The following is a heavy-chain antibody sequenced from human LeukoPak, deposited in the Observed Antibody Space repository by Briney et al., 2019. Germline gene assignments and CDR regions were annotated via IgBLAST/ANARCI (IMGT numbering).Heavy chain of an antibody. CDR2: IYYSGST. Sequence: SETLSLTCTVSGGSISSSSYYWGWIRQPPGKGLEWIGSIYYSGSTYYNPSLKSRVTISVDTSKNQFSLKLSSVTAADTAVYYCARAVEMATIGWGQGTLVTVSS. J-gene: IGHJ4*02. CDR1: GGSISSSSYY. D-gene: IGHD5-24*01. CDR3: ARAVEMATIG. V-gene: IGHV4-39*07.